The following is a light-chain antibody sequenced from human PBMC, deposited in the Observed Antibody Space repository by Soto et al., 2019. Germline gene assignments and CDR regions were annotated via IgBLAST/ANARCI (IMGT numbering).Light chain of an antibody. J-gene: IGLJ1*01. CDR2: DVS. CDR1: SSDVGGYNY. V-gene: IGLV2-14*01. Sequence: QSALTQPASVSGSPGQSITISCTGTSSDVGGYNYVSWYQQHTGKAPKLMIYDVSNRPSGVSNRFSGSKSGNTASLTISGLQAEAEADYYCSSYTSSSTRVFGTGTKLTFL. CDR3: SSYTSSSTRV.